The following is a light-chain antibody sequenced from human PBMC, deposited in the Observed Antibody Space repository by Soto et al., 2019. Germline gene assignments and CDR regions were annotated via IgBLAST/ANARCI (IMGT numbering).Light chain of an antibody. V-gene: IGLV1-51*01. Sequence: QSVMTQPPSVSAAPGQRVTISCSGSSSNIGGNSVSWYQQLPGTAPKLLIYDDDKRPSGIPDRFSGSKSGTSATLGITGFQTWDEADYYCGSWDSSLSAYVFGTGTQLTVL. CDR2: DDD. CDR3: GSWDSSLSAYV. CDR1: SSNIGGNS. J-gene: IGLJ1*01.